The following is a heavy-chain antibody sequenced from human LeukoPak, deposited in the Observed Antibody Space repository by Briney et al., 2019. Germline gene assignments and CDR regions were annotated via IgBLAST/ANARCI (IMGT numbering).Heavy chain of an antibody. CDR3: ARQSSGRSYGSGSPPLYYFDY. CDR2: IYYSGST. D-gene: IGHD3-10*01. V-gene: IGHV4-59*08. J-gene: IGHJ4*02. CDR1: GGSISSYY. Sequence: SETLSLTCTVSGGSISSYYWSWIRQPPGKGLEWIGHIYYSGSTNYNPSLKSRVTISVDTSKSQSSLKVSSVTAADTAVYSCARQSSGRSYGSGSPPLYYFDYWGQGILVTVSS.